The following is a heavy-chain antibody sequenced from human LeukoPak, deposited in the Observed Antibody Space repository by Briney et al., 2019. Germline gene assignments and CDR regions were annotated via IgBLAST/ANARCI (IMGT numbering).Heavy chain of an antibody. Sequence: ASVKVSCKAAGYTCASYCKRLDRQAPGKGIKWMGIINPSGGSTSYAQKFQGRVTMTRDTSTSTVYMELSSLRSEDTAVYYCARDLRDYYDSSGYVAPFDLWGRGTLVTVSS. V-gene: IGHV1-46*01. CDR1: GYTCASYC. D-gene: IGHD3-22*01. CDR2: INPSGGST. J-gene: IGHJ2*01. CDR3: ARDLRDYYDSSGYVAPFDL.